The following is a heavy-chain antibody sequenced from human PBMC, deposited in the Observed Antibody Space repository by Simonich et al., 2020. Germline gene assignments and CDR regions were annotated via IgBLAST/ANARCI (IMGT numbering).Heavy chain of an antibody. Sequence: QVQLQESGPGLVKPSETLSLTCTVSGGSISSYYWSCIRQPPGKGLEWIGNIYYSRSTNYNPSLKSRGTISVDTSKNQFSLKLSSVTAADTAVYYCARHDRWLQFYFDYWGQGTLVTVSS. J-gene: IGHJ4*02. V-gene: IGHV4-59*08. CDR1: GGSISSYY. CDR3: ARHDRWLQFYFDY. D-gene: IGHD5-12*01. CDR2: IYYSRST.